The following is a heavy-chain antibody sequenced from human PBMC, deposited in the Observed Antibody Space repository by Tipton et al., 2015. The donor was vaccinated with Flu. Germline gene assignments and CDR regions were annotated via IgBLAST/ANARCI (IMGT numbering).Heavy chain of an antibody. CDR2: INYRGIT. CDR1: GGSISSISDY. V-gene: IGHV4-39*07. D-gene: IGHD3/OR15-3a*01. J-gene: IGHJ6*02. Sequence: TLSLTCTVSGGSISSISDYWGWVRQSPGKGLEWIGNINYRGITYYNPSLRSRVTISVDTSNNQFSLKVTSVTAADTALYYCARDRIVNGFWTGYERYGMDVWGQGTTVTVSS. CDR3: ARDRIVNGFWTGYERYGMDV.